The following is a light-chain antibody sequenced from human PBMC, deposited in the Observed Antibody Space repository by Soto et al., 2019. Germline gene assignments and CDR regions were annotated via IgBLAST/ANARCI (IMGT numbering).Light chain of an antibody. Sequence: EIVLTQSPATLSLSPGERATLSCRASQSVSSYLAWYQQRPGQAPRLLIYDASNKATGIPARFSGSGSGTDFTHPISRLEPEDFAVYYCQQRSNWPRTFGQGTKVEIK. CDR3: QQRSNWPRT. CDR1: QSVSSY. CDR2: DAS. V-gene: IGKV3-11*01. J-gene: IGKJ1*01.